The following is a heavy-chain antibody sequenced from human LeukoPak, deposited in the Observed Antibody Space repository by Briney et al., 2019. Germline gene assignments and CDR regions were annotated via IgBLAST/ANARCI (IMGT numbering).Heavy chain of an antibody. J-gene: IGHJ4*02. D-gene: IGHD3-22*01. CDR1: GFIFSTYW. Sequence: PGGSLRLSCAASGFIFSTYWMSWVRQAPGKGLEWVANIKEDGSEKYYVDSVKGRFTISRDNAKKSLYLQMNSLRVEDTAVYYCAKASGESSGYRFDYWGQGTLVTVSS. CDR2: IKEDGSEK. V-gene: IGHV3-7*01. CDR3: AKASGESSGYRFDY.